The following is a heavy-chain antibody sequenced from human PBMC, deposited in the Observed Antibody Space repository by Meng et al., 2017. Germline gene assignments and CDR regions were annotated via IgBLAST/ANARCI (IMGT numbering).Heavy chain of an antibody. CDR3: ARDRIAAAGALDY. CDR1: GFTFSDYY. CDR2: ISSSGSTI. J-gene: IGHJ4*01. V-gene: IGHV3-11*04. D-gene: IGHD6-13*01. Sequence: GESLKISCAASGFTFSDYYMSWIRQAPGKGLEWVSYISSSGSTIYYADSVKGRFTISRDNAKNSLYLQMNSRRAEDTAVYYCARDRIAAAGALDYWGQGTLVTVSS.